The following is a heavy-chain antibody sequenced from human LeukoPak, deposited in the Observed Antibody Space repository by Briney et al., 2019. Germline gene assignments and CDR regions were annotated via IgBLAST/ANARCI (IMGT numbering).Heavy chain of an antibody. D-gene: IGHD6-13*01. Sequence: GGSLRLSCAASGFTFSNYWMSWVRQAPGKGLEWVASIKKDGSEKEYVDSVKGRFTISRDNAKNSLDLQMNSLTTDDTAMYFCVRGQDDSSGYRHFQHWGQGTLVTVSS. CDR2: IKKDGSEK. J-gene: IGHJ1*01. CDR1: GFTFSNYW. CDR3: VRGQDDSSGYRHFQH. V-gene: IGHV3-7*01.